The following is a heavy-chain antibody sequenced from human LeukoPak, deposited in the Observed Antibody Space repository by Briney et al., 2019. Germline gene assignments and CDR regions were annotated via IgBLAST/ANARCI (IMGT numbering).Heavy chain of an antibody. Sequence: GGSLRLPCTASGFTFSIYSMNWVRQTPGKGLEWVSYISSSSSTIHYADSVKGRFTISRDNAKNSLYLEMNSLRAEDTAVYYCAQKMYYYDSSAYYPFDYWGQGTLVTVSS. CDR2: ISSSSSTI. J-gene: IGHJ4*02. CDR1: GFTFSIYS. D-gene: IGHD3-22*01. CDR3: AQKMYYYDSSAYYPFDY. V-gene: IGHV3-48*01.